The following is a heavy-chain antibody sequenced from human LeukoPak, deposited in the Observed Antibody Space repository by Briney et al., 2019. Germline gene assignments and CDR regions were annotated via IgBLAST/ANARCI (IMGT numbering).Heavy chain of an antibody. CDR3: ARDPGRFFPSSTIDY. Sequence: SVKVSCEASGGTFISYAISWVRQAPGQGLEWMGGIIPILGTANYAQKFQGRVTITRDTSASTAYMELSSLRSEDTAVYYCARDPGRFFPSSTIDYWGQGTLVTVSS. CDR2: IIPILGTA. J-gene: IGHJ4*02. CDR1: GGTFISYA. D-gene: IGHD6-13*01. V-gene: IGHV1-69*05.